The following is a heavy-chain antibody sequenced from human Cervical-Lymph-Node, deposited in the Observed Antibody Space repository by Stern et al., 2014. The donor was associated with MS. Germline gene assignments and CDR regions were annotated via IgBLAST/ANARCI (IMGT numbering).Heavy chain of an antibody. J-gene: IGHJ6*02. CDR3: ARPPPRRSSNDPNFGLDV. V-gene: IGHV5-51*03. CDR2: IYPGDSDT. Sequence: EVQLVESGAEVKKPRDSLKISCKGSGYTFSKNWIAWVRQMPGKGLEWMGIIYPGDSDTRYSPSFPGQVTMSADKSITPAYLQWNSLKASDPAIYSCARPPPRRSSNDPNFGLDVWGQGTTVTVSS. CDR1: GYTFSKNW. D-gene: IGHD6-6*01.